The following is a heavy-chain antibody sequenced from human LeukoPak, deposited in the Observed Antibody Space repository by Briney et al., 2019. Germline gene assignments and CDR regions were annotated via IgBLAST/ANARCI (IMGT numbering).Heavy chain of an antibody. V-gene: IGHV3-30*04. D-gene: IGHD5/OR15-5a*01. J-gene: IGHJ4*02. Sequence: GGSLRLSCAASGFSFNTFAMHWVRQAPDKGLGWVAVISDDGSKKYHADSVKGRFTISRDNSENTLYLQMKSLRHEDTAVYYCARDWSAAVYAPFDYWGQGTLVTVSS. CDR1: GFSFNTFA. CDR2: ISDDGSKK. CDR3: ARDWSAAVYAPFDY.